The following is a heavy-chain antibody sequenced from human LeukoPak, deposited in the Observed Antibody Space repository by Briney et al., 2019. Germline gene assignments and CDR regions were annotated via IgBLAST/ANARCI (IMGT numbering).Heavy chain of an antibody. J-gene: IGHJ3*02. CDR1: GFTFSSYA. CDR3: AKSSSGYRVDAFDI. Sequence: PGGSLRLSCAASGFTFSSYAMHWVRQAPGKGLEWVAVISYDGSNKYYADSVKGRFTISRDNSKNTLYLQMNSLRAEDTAVYYCAKSSSGYRVDAFDIWGQGTMVTVSS. V-gene: IGHV3-30*04. CDR2: ISYDGSNK. D-gene: IGHD3-22*01.